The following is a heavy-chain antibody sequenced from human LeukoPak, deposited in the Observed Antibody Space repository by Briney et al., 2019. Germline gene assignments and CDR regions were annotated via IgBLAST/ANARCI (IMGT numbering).Heavy chain of an antibody. CDR3: ATTRGPDYFDY. CDR2: IYPGDSDT. V-gene: IGHV5-51*01. Sequence: GESLKISCKGSGYSFSNYWIGWVRQMPGKGLEWMGIIYPGDSDTRYSPSFQGQVTISADKSISTAYLHWSSLKASDIAMYYCATTRGPDYFDYWGQGTLVTVSS. J-gene: IGHJ4*02. D-gene: IGHD3-10*01. CDR1: GYSFSNYW.